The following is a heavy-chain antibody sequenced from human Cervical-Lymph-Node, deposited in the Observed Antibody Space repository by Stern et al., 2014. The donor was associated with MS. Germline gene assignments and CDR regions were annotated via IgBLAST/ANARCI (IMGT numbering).Heavy chain of an antibody. D-gene: IGHD3-3*01. J-gene: IGHJ6*02. CDR3: VKSTGSGYYYDGMDV. CDR1: GFKFDDYA. Sequence: VQLVESWGGLVQPGRSLRLSCAASGFKFDDYAMHWVRQAPGKGLEWVLGISWNSGTIGYADSVKGRFTISRDNTKNSVYVQMSSLRPEDTALYYCVKSTGSGYYYDGMDVWGQGTTVTVSS. CDR2: ISWNSGTI. V-gene: IGHV3-9*01.